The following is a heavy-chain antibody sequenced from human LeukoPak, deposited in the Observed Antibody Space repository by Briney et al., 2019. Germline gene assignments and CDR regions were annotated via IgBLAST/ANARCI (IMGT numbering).Heavy chain of an antibody. CDR1: AYSFTDYY. J-gene: IGHJ6*04. V-gene: IGHV1-2*02. Sequence: ASVTVSCKASAYSFTDYYIYWVRQAPAQGREGMGWINPNSGGTNYAQNFQGRVTITRDTSISTAYMELSRRRSDDTAVYYCARDPGGSGSYYLDVWGKGTTVTVSS. D-gene: IGHD3-10*01. CDR2: INPNSGGT. CDR3: ARDPGGSGSYYLDV.